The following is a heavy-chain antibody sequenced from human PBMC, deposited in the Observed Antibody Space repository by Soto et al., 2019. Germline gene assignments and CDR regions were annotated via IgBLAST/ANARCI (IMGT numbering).Heavy chain of an antibody. D-gene: IGHD3-3*02. J-gene: IGHJ6*02. CDR1: GGTFSNSA. Sequence: QVQLEQSGAEVKKPGSSVKVSCKASGGTFSNSAISWVRQAPGQGLEGMGGIMPIFRTPDYAQKLQGRVTVTADESTSTAYMELSGLRSDDTAVYYCARDKDRQQLGGNYYYILDVWGQGTTVTVSS. CDR3: ARDKDRQQLGGNYYYILDV. V-gene: IGHV1-69*12. CDR2: IMPIFRTP.